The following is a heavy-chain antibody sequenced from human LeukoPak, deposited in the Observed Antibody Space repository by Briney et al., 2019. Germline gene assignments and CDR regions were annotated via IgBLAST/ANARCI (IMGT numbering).Heavy chain of an antibody. CDR1: GFSFDYYG. V-gene: IGHV3-30*02. CDR2: IRSDGNDK. J-gene: IGHJ4*02. CDR3: AKDFYSSSWSFFDY. Sequence: PGGSLRLSCAASGFSFDYYGMHWVRQGPGTGLEWVAFIRSDGNDKYYGDSVKGRFTISRDISKNTLYLQMISLRAEDTGVYYCAKDFYSSSWSFFDYWGQGTLVTVSS. D-gene: IGHD6-13*01.